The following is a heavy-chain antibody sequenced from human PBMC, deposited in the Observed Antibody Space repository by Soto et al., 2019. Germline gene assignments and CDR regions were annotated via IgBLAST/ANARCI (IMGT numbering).Heavy chain of an antibody. J-gene: IGHJ4*02. D-gene: IGHD1-1*01. CDR3: VRHGNGTPFYFDF. V-gene: IGHV5-10-1*03. CDR2: IHPSDSYT. Sequence: EVQLVQSGAEVKKPGESLRLSCQGSGYRFINYWISWMRQMPGKGLEWVGRIHPSDSYTVYSPSFQGHVTISIDTAIITAFLEWRSLQASDTAMYYCVRHGNGTPFYFDFWGRGTLVPVSS. CDR1: GYRFINYW.